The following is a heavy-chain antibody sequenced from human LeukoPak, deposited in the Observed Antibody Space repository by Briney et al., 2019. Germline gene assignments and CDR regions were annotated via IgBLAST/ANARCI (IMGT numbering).Heavy chain of an antibody. Sequence: KSGGSLRLSCAVSGFTFSDYYMSWIRQAPGKGLEWVSYISSGGSTISHADSVKGRFTISRDNAENSLYLQMNSLRAEDTAVYYCATQLDSSSWFQDFYYGMDVWGQGTTVTVSS. CDR2: ISSGGSTI. CDR1: GFTFSDYY. D-gene: IGHD6-13*01. V-gene: IGHV3-11*04. CDR3: ATQLDSSSWFQDFYYGMDV. J-gene: IGHJ6*02.